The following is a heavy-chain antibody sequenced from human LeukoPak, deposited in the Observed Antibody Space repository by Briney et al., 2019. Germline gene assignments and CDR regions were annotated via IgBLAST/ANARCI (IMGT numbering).Heavy chain of an antibody. CDR2: INPILGIA. CDR1: GGTFISYA. D-gene: IGHD4-17*01. Sequence: VASVKVSCKASGGTFISYAISWVRQAPGQGLEWMGWINPILGIANHAQKFQGRVTITADKSTSTAYMELSSLRSEDTAVYYCGAEIPDYGSDYWGQGTLVTVSS. V-gene: IGHV1-69*10. J-gene: IGHJ4*02. CDR3: GAEIPDYGSDY.